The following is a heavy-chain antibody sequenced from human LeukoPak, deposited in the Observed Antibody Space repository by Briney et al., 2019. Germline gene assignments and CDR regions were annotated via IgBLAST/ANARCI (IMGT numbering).Heavy chain of an antibody. J-gene: IGHJ4*02. CDR2: FDPEDGET. CDR1: GYTLTELS. CDR3: AYQGSWEHCFDY. D-gene: IGHD1-26*01. V-gene: IGHV1-24*01. Sequence: GASVKVSCKVSGYTLTELSMHWVRQAPGKGLEWMGGFDPEDGETIYAQKFQGRVTMTEDTSTDTAYMELSSLRSEDTAVYYCAYQGSWEHCFDYWGQGTLVTVSS.